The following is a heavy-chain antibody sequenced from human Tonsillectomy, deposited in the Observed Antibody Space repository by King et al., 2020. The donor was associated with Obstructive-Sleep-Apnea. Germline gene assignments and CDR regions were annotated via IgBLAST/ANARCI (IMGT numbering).Heavy chain of an antibody. J-gene: IGHJ6*02. Sequence: QVQLQESGPGLVKPSETLSLTCTVSGGSISSSSYYWGWIRQPPGKGLEWIGRIYYRGSTYYNPSLKSRVTISVDTSKNQFSLKLSSVTAADPAVYYCARDGYDFWSGYYGDGMDVWGQGTTVTVSS. CDR3: ARDGYDFWSGYYGDGMDV. D-gene: IGHD3-3*01. CDR1: GGSISSSSYY. V-gene: IGHV4-39*07. CDR2: IYYRGST.